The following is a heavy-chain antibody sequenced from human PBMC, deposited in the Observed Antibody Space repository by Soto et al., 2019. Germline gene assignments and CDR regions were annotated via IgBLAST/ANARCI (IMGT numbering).Heavy chain of an antibody. CDR3: ARMGDVPYYYYGMDV. D-gene: IGHD3-16*01. Sequence: QVQLVQSGAEVKKPGASVKVSCKASGYTFTSYGITWVRQAPEQGLEWLGWINGYNGNTNYAQKLQGRVTMTTDTSTSTAYMELRSLRSDDTAVYYCARMGDVPYYYYGMDVWGQGTTVTVSS. CDR1: GYTFTSYG. V-gene: IGHV1-18*01. CDR2: INGYNGNT. J-gene: IGHJ6*02.